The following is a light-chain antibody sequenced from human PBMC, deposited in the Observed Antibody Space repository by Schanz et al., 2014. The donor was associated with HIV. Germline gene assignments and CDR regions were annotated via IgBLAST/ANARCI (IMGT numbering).Light chain of an antibody. J-gene: IGLJ2*01. Sequence: QSVLTQPPSASGTPGQRVTISCSGSNSNIGNKTVNWYQQLPGTAPKLLIYRDYQRPSGVPDRFSGSKSGTSASLAISGLQSEDEGDYYCAAWDDSMNGPLVVFGGGTKLTVL. CDR2: RDY. V-gene: IGLV1-44*01. CDR1: NSNIGNKT. CDR3: AAWDDSMNGPLVV.